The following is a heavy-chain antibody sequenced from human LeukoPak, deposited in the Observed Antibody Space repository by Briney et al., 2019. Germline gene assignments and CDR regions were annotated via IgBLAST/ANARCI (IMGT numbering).Heavy chain of an antibody. J-gene: IGHJ6*03. CDR1: GGSISSSSYY. D-gene: IGHD2-2*02. V-gene: IGHV4-39*07. CDR3: ARGRCSSTSCYTEYYYYYMDV. Sequence: SETLSLTCTVSGGSISSSSYYWGWIRQPPGKGLEGIGSIYYSGSTYYNPSLKSRVTISVDTSKNQFSLKLSSVTAADTAVYYCARGRCSSTSCYTEYYYYYMDVWGKGTTVTVSS. CDR2: IYYSGST.